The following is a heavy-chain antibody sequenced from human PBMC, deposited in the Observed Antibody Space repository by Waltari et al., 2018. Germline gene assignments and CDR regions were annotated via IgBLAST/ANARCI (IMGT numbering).Heavy chain of an antibody. V-gene: IGHV3-73*02. Sequence: EVQLVESGGGLVQPGGSLKLSCAASGFTFSGSTLPWVRQASGKGLEWVGRIRNKANSYATGYAVSVKGRFTISRDDSKNTAYLEMNSLKTEDTAVYYCSTMGETSGYWGQGTLVTVSS. D-gene: IGHD3-16*01. CDR1: GFTFSGST. J-gene: IGHJ4*02. CDR2: IRNKANSYAT. CDR3: STMGETSGY.